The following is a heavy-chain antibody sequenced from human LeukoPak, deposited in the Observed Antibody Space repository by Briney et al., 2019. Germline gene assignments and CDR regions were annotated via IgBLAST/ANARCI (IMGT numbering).Heavy chain of an antibody. D-gene: IGHD3-16*02. Sequence: ASVTVSCKASGGTFSSYAISWVRQAPGQGLEWMGGIIPIFGTANYAQKFQGRVTITADESTSTAYMELSSLRSEDTAVYYCAREGARGCYDYVWGSYRFDYWGQGTLVTVSS. CDR2: IIPIFGTA. J-gene: IGHJ4*02. V-gene: IGHV1-69*13. CDR1: GGTFSSYA. CDR3: AREGARGCYDYVWGSYRFDY.